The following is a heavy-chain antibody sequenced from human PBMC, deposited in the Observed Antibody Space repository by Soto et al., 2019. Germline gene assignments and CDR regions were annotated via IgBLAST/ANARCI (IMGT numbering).Heavy chain of an antibody. J-gene: IGHJ3*01. D-gene: IGHD3-3*01. CDR1: GFTFSDYY. CDR2: ISSSGSDK. V-gene: IGHV3-11*04. Sequence: PGGSLRLSCAASGFTFSDYYMSWIRQAPGKGLEWVSYISSSGSDKYYVDSVRGRFTISRDNAKNSLSLQMNSLRAEDTALYYCATDLNWSGTWGQGTMVTVSS. CDR3: ATDLNWSGT.